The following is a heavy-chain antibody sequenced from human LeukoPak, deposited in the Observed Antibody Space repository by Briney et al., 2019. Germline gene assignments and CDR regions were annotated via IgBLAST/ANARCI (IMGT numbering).Heavy chain of an antibody. CDR3: ATTSQWRFES. D-gene: IGHD6-19*01. V-gene: IGHV3-53*01. J-gene: IGHJ5*01. CDR1: GFTVSNSY. Sequence: GGSLRLSCAASGFTVSNSYMSWVRHAPGKGLEWVSVIYPGGSTNNADSVKGRFTISRHNSDNTLYLQMNSLRAEDTAVYYCATTSQWRFESWGQGTLVTVSS. CDR2: IYPGGST.